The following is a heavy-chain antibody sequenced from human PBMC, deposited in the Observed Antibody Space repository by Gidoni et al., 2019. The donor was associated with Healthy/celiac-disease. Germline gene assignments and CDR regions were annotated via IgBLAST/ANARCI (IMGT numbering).Heavy chain of an antibody. Sequence: QVQLQQWGAGLLKPSETLSLTCAVYGGSFSGYYWSWIRQPPGKGLEWIGEINHSGSTNYNPSLKSRVTISVDTSKNQFSLKLSSVTAADTAVYYCARASLRFLEWRHYYYGMDVWGQGTTVTVSS. CDR1: GGSFSGYY. V-gene: IGHV4-34*01. J-gene: IGHJ6*02. CDR3: ARASLRFLEWRHYYYGMDV. CDR2: INHSGST. D-gene: IGHD3-3*01.